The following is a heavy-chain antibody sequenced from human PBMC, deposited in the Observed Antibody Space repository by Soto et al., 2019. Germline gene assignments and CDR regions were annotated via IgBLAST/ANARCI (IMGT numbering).Heavy chain of an antibody. CDR3: ARGIVGATNQFDY. J-gene: IGHJ4*02. D-gene: IGHD1-26*01. CDR1: GFTVSSNY. CDR2: IYSGGST. Sequence: EVQLVESGGGLVQPGGSLRLSCAASGFTVSSNYMSWVRQAPGKGLEWVSVIYSGGSTYYADSVKGRFTISRHNSKNTLYLQMNSLRAEDTAVYYCARGIVGATNQFDYWGQGTLVTVSS. V-gene: IGHV3-53*04.